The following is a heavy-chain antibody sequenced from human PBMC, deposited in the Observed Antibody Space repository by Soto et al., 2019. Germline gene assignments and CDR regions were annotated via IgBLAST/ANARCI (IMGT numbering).Heavy chain of an antibody. J-gene: IGHJ6*02. CDR3: TTGFSFYYYNGTDV. CDR1: GFIFINAW. Sequence: GGSLRLSWAASGFIFINAWMNWVRQAPWKGLEWVGRIKSKTDGGTTDYAAPVKGRFTISRDDSKNTLYLQMNSLKTEDTAVYYCTTGFSFYYYNGTDVWGQATTVTVSS. V-gene: IGHV3-15*07. D-gene: IGHD3-3*01. CDR2: IKSKTDGGTT.